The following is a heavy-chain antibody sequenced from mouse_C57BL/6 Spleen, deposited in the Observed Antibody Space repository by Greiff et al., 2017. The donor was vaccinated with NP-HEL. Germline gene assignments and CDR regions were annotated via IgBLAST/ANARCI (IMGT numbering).Heavy chain of an antibody. CDR3: ARSGTDGYLGHYFDY. J-gene: IGHJ2*01. CDR2: IYPGSGNT. Sequence: QVQLQQSGAELVRPGASVKLSCKASGYTFTDYYINWVKQRPGQGLEWIARIYPGSGNTYYNEKFKGKATLTAEKSSSTAYMQLSSLTSEDSAVYFCARSGTDGYLGHYFDYWGQGTTRTVSS. CDR1: GYTFTDYY. V-gene: IGHV1-76*01. D-gene: IGHD2-3*01.